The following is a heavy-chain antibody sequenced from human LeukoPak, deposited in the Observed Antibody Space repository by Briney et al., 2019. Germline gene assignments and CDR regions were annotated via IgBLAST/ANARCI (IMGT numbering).Heavy chain of an antibody. D-gene: IGHD3-9*01. CDR2: ISYDGSNK. V-gene: IGHV3-30*18. J-gene: IGHJ6*04. CDR1: GFTFSSYG. Sequence: GRSLRLSCAASGFTFSSYGMHWVRQAPGKGLEWVAVISYDGSNKYYADSVKGRFTISRDNSKNTLYLQMNSLRAEDTAVYYCAKEYYDILTGLYYGMDVWGRGTTVTVSS. CDR3: AKEYYDILTGLYYGMDV.